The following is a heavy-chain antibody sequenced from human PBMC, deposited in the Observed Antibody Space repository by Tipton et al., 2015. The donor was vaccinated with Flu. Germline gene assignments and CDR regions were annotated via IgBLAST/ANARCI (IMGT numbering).Heavy chain of an antibody. D-gene: IGHD3-16*02. V-gene: IGHV4-4*07. CDR3: ARDSPSLRLGDLSSFDY. Sequence: GLVKPSETLSLTCSVSGDSIRSYSWSWIRQPAGKGLEWIGRIYTSGSTNYNPSLKSRVTMSVDTSKNQFSLNLRSVTAADTAMYYCARDSPSLRLGDLSSFDYWVQGTLVTVSS. CDR2: IYTSGST. CDR1: GDSIRSYS. J-gene: IGHJ4*02.